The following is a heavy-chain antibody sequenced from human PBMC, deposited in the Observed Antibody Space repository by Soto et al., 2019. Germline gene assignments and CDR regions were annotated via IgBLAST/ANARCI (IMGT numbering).Heavy chain of an antibody. CDR1: GFSLKSSGVG. D-gene: IGHD2-2*01. CDR2: TFWTNDR. CDR3: APGRKVFRAPAPDFDY. V-gene: IGHV2-5*01. J-gene: IGHJ4*03. Sequence: SGPTLVNPTQTLTLTCTFSGFSLKSSGVGVGWIRQPPGKAPEWLALTFWTNDRRYSPSLQNRLTITKDTSKNQVVLTMTNMDPVDPATYYCAPGRKVFRAPAPDFDYWGKGPWSPSPQ.